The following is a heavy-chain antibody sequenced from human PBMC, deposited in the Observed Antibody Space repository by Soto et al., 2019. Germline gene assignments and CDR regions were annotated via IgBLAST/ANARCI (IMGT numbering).Heavy chain of an antibody. CDR1: GFTFSTHA. J-gene: IGHJ6*02. CDR3: AKDPPWTVGPLAMDV. V-gene: IGHV3-23*01. D-gene: IGHD2-2*01. Sequence: PGGSLRLSCVASGFTFSTHAMSWVRQAPGQGLEWASTFSGSGGNIYYAESVKGRLTISRDDSKNTLYLQMNSLRVEDTAVYYCAKDPPWTVGPLAMDVWGQGTTVSV. CDR2: FSGSGGNI.